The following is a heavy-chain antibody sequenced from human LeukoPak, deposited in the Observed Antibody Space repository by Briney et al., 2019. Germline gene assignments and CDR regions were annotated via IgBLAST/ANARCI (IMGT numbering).Heavy chain of an antibody. CDR1: GFAFGSEA. CDR2: VSSSGSNT. V-gene: IGHV3-23*05. J-gene: IGHJ4*02. D-gene: IGHD6-13*01. CDR3: AKEGGYASSWI. Sequence: GGSLRLSCAVSGFAFGSEAMSWVRQAPGKGLEWVSGVSSSGSNTYYAESVKGRFTISRDNHKNTVHLQMNSLRVEDTAMYYCAKEGGYASSWIWGQGILVTVSS.